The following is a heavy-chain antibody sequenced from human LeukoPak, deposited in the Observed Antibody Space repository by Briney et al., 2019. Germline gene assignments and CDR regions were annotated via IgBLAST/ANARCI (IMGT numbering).Heavy chain of an antibody. CDR1: GFTLDDYA. CDR3: AKDISGIQLWSPNYYYYGMDV. D-gene: IGHD5-18*01. J-gene: IGHJ6*02. V-gene: IGHV3-43*02. Sequence: GGSLRLSCAASGFTLDDYAMHWVRQAPGKGLEWVSLISGDGGSTYYADSVKGRFTISRDNSKNSLYLQMNSLRTEDTALYYCAKDISGIQLWSPNYYYYGMDVWGQGTTVTVSS. CDR2: ISGDGGST.